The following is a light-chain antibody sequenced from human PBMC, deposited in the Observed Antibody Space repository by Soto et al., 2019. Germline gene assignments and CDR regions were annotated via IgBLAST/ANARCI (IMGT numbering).Light chain of an antibody. CDR2: EVT. J-gene: IGLJ2*01. CDR1: SGDVGAYNY. CDR3: RSYAGSKTFI. Sequence: QTALTQPPSASGSPGQSVTISCTGTSGDVGAYNYVSWYQQHPGKAPKLMIYEVTKRPSGVPDRFSGSKSGATASLTVSGLQAEDEADYYCRSYAGSKTFIFGGGTKLTVL. V-gene: IGLV2-8*01.